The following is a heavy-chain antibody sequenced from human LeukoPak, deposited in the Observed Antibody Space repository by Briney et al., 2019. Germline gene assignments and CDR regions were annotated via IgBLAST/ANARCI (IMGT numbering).Heavy chain of an antibody. J-gene: IGHJ4*02. V-gene: IGHV5-51*01. CDR1: GYSFTNYW. Sequence: GESPKISCKGSGYSFTNYWIGWGRQMPGKGLEWMGIIYPGDSDTRYSPSFQGQVTISADKSISTAYLQWSSLKASDTAMYYCARSPVLRYFDWLSPFDYWGQGTLVTVSS. CDR2: IYPGDSDT. CDR3: ARSPVLRYFDWLSPFDY. D-gene: IGHD3-9*01.